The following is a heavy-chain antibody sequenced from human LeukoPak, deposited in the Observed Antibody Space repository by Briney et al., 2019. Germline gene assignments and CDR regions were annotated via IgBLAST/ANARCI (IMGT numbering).Heavy chain of an antibody. J-gene: IGHJ5*02. V-gene: IGHV1-2*02. Sequence: ASVKVSCKASGYTFTGYYMHWVRQASGQGLEWMGWINPNSGGTNYAQKFQGRVTMTRDTSISTAYMELSRLRSDDTAVYYCARDDYDFWSGYFENWFDPWGQGTLVTVSS. CDR2: INPNSGGT. CDR1: GYTFTGYY. CDR3: ARDDYDFWSGYFENWFDP. D-gene: IGHD3-3*01.